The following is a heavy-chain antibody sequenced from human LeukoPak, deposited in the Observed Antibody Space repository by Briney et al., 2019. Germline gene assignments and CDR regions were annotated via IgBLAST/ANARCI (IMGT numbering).Heavy chain of an antibody. CDR1: GDSISSSSCY. J-gene: IGHJ3*02. D-gene: IGHD5-18*01. CDR2: IYFSGGT. Sequence: RPSETLSLTCTVSGDSISSSSCYWGWIRQPPGKGLEWIGSIYFSGGTYYNASLKSRVTISVDTSKNQFSLKLSSVTAADTAVYYCATTPQRGYSYGWGTDAFDIWGQGTMVTVSS. V-gene: IGHV4-39*01. CDR3: ATTPQRGYSYGWGTDAFDI.